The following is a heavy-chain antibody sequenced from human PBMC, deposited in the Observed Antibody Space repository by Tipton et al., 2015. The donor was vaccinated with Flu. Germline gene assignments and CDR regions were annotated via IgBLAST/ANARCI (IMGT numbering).Heavy chain of an antibody. CDR1: GFTFSNAW. Sequence: QLVQSGGGLVKPGGSLRLSCAASGFTFSNAWMSWVRQAPGKGLEWIGRIKSKTDGGTTDYTEPVQGRFTISRDDSEYTLYLQMNSLKTEDTAVYYCTSNTRGSVCDIWGQGTMVTVSS. J-gene: IGHJ3*02. D-gene: IGHD2-8*01. CDR3: TSNTRGSVCDI. CDR2: IKSKTDGGTT. V-gene: IGHV3-15*01.